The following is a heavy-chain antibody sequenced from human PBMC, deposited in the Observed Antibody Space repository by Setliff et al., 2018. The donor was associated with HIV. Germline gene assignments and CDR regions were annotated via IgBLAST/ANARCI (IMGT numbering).Heavy chain of an antibody. CDR1: GFTFSNAW. CDR3: TRDRRGSSSWSGYNGGFDY. J-gene: IGHJ4*02. Sequence: GGSLRLSCAASGFTFSNAWMNWVRQAPGKGLEWVGFVRSKPNGGTTDYAASVKGRFTISRDDAKTIAYLHMNSLTTDDTAVYFCTRDRRGSSSWSGYNGGFDYWGQGTLVTVSS. V-gene: IGHV3-49*04. D-gene: IGHD3-3*01. CDR2: VRSKPNGGTT.